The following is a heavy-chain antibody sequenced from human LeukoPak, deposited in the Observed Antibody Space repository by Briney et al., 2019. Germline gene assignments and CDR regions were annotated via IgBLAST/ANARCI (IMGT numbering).Heavy chain of an antibody. D-gene: IGHD6-19*01. J-gene: IGHJ5*02. Sequence: SQTLSLTCAVSGGSISSGGYSWSWIRQPPGKGLEWIGYIYYSGSTNYNPSLKSRVTISVDTSKNQFSLKLSSVTAADTAVYYCARDSSGWYRWFDPWGQGTLVTVSS. CDR1: GGSISSGGYS. CDR2: IYYSGST. V-gene: IGHV4-30-4*07. CDR3: ARDSSGWYRWFDP.